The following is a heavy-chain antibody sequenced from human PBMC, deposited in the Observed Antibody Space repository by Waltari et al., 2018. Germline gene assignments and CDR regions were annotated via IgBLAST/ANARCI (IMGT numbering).Heavy chain of an antibody. J-gene: IGHJ4*02. CDR1: GFPFGDYD. D-gene: IGHD3-3*02. CDR3: ARVLARLVDLLDF. V-gene: IGHV3-11*01. CDR2: ISHNENTI. Sequence: QVHLVESGGGLVEPGGSLRLSCASSGFPFGDYDMAWIRQAPGKGLELVSYISHNENTIFYADSVKGRFTISRDNAKNSLYLQMSSLRAEDTAVYYCARVLARLVDLLDFWGQGTLVTVSS.